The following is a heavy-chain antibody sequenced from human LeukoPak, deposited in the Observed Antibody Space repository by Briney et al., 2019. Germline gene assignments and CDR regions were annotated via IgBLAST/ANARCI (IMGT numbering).Heavy chain of an antibody. D-gene: IGHD2-15*01. CDR2: ISAYSGNT. J-gene: IGHJ5*02. CDR1: VYNFTNYV. Sequence: ASVKVSCKASVYNFTNYVISWVRQAPVQGLEWMGWISAYSGNTNYAQNLQGRVTMTTDPSTSTAYMELRSLRSDDTAVYYCARNVVVAATPWSPWFDPWGQGTLVTVSS. CDR3: ARNVVVAATPWSPWFDP. V-gene: IGHV1-18*01.